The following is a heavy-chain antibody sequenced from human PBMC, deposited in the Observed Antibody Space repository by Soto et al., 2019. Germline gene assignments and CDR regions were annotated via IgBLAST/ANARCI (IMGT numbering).Heavy chain of an antibody. CDR1: GGSISSYY. J-gene: IGHJ6*02. D-gene: IGHD3-22*01. Sequence: PSETLSLTCTVSGGSISSYYWSWIRQPPWKGLEWIGYLYYSGSTNYTPSLKRRVNISVDTSKKQYSLKLSSVTAADTDVYSGATNSGNYYESSGSSDADYAIDVWGQGPTVTVSS. CDR3: ATNSGNYYESSGSSDADYAIDV. CDR2: LYYSGST. V-gene: IGHV4-59*01.